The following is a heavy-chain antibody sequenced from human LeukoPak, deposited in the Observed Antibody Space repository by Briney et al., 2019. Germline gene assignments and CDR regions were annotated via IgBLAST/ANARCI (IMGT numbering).Heavy chain of an antibody. CDR1: GGSVSTGSYY. V-gene: IGHV4-61*01. J-gene: IGHJ2*01. CDR3: ARAVTTRPSDYWYFDL. D-gene: IGHD4-11*01. CDR2: IYYSGST. Sequence: SETLSLTCTVSGGSVSTGSYYWSWIRQPPGKGLEWIGYIYYSGSTNYNPSLKSRVTISVDTSKNQFSLKLSSVTAADTAVYYCARAVTTRPSDYWYFDLWGRGTLVTVSS.